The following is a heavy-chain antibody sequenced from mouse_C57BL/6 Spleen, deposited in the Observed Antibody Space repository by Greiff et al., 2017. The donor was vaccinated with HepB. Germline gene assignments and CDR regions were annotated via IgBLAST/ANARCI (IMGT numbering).Heavy chain of an antibody. CDR1: GYKFTDYY. CDR3: ARGGEYSSYWYFDV. Sequence: VQLQQSGPELVKPGASVKISCKASGYKFTDYYMNWVKQSNGKSLEWIGDINPNNGGTRYNQKFKGKATLTVDTSSSPAYMELRSLTSEDSAVYYCARGGEYSSYWYFDVWGTGTTVTVSS. J-gene: IGHJ1*03. V-gene: IGHV1-26*01. CDR2: INPNNGGT. D-gene: IGHD2-13*01.